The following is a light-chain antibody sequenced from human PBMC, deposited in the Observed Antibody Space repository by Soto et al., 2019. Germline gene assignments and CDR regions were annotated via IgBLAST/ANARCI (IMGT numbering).Light chain of an antibody. CDR2: DVS. J-gene: IGLJ3*02. Sequence: QSALTQPRSVSGSPGQSVTISCTGTSSDVGGYNYVSWYQQHPGKAPKLMIYDVSKRPSGVPDRFSGSKSGNTASLTNSGLQAEGESDNYCCSYAGSYTVVFGGGTTVTVL. V-gene: IGLV2-11*01. CDR1: SSDVGGYNY. CDR3: CSYAGSYTVV.